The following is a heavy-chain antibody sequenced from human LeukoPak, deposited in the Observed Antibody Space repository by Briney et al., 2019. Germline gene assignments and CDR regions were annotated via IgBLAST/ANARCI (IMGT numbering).Heavy chain of an antibody. D-gene: IGHD5-12*01. V-gene: IGHV3-30-3*01. CDR1: GFTFSSYA. Sequence: GGSLRLSCAASGFTFSSYAMHWVRQAPGKGLEWVAVISYDGSNKYYADSVKGRFTISRDNSKNTLYLQMNSLRAEGTAVYYCARAHSTQWIAGNDYWGQGTLVTVSS. CDR2: ISYDGSNK. CDR3: ARAHSTQWIAGNDY. J-gene: IGHJ4*02.